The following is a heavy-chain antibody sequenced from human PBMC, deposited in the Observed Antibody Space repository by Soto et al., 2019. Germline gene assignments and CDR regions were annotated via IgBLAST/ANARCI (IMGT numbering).Heavy chain of an antibody. V-gene: IGHV3-9*01. J-gene: IGHJ3*02. Sequence: VQLVESGGGLVQPGRSLRLSCAGAEFNFDNYAMLWVRQAPGKGLEWVSGISWDSGNMGYADSVKGRFTISRDNAKKSLYLQMNSLRVEDTALYYCARGRYFESSGHVAAPDIWGQGTMVTVSS. CDR3: ARGRYFESSGHVAAPDI. D-gene: IGHD3-22*01. CDR2: ISWDSGNM. CDR1: EFNFDNYA.